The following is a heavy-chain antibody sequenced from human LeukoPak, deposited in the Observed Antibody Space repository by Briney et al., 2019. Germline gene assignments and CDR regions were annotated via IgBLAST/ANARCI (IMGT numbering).Heavy chain of an antibody. CDR3: TRGNYNALDY. D-gene: IGHD1-14*01. J-gene: IGHJ4*02. Sequence: SLTLSLTCGISGDSVSSNSAAWNWVRQSPSRGLEWLGRIFFRSKWYNDYAVSVQGRISINPDTSKNQFSLQLNSVTPEDTAIYYCTRGNYNALDYWGQGTLVTASS. CDR1: GDSVSSNSAA. V-gene: IGHV6-1*01. CDR2: IFFRSKWYN.